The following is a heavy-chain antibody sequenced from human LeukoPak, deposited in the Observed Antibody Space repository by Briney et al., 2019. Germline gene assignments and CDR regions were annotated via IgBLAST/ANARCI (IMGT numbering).Heavy chain of an antibody. Sequence: GGSLRLSCAAAGFTFSSYGMHWGRQAPGKGLEWVAVIWDDGSDKYYAYFVKGRFTIAGDNSNNTLYLQRSLLTSEHTVVYYCTRSTTAVTTDYLDYWSQGTLVTVSS. CDR1: GFTFSSYG. J-gene: IGHJ4*02. CDR3: TRSTTAVTTDYLDY. CDR2: IWDDGSDK. V-gene: IGHV3-33*01. D-gene: IGHD4-17*01.